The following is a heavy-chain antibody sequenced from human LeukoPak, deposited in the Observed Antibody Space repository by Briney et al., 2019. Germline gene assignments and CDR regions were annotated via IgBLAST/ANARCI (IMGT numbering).Heavy chain of an antibody. V-gene: IGHV3-21*01. D-gene: IGHD4-23*01. CDR1: GFTFSSYS. CDR3: ARDLDGGSYFDY. J-gene: IGHJ4*02. CDR2: ISSSSSYI. Sequence: GESLRLSCAASGFTFSSYSMNWVRQAPGKGLEWVSSISSSSSYIYYADSVKGRFTISRDNAKNSLYLQMNSLRAEDTAVYYCARDLDGGSYFDYWGQGTLVTVSS.